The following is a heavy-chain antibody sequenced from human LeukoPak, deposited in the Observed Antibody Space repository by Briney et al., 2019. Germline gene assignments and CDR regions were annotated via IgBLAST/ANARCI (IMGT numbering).Heavy chain of an antibody. Sequence: SETLSLTCAVYGGSFSGYYWSWIRQPPGKGLEWIGEINHSGSTNYNPSLKSRVTISVDTSKNQFSLKLSSVTAADTAVYYCARGGTLQRGYGYGVRKIHFDYWGQGTLVTVSS. CDR3: ARGGTLQRGYGYGVRKIHFDY. CDR2: INHSGST. CDR1: GGSFSGYY. J-gene: IGHJ4*02. D-gene: IGHD5-18*01. V-gene: IGHV4-34*01.